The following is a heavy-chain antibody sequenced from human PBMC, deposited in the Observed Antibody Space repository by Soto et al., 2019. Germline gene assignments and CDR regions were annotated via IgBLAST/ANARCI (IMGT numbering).Heavy chain of an antibody. CDR1: GYSFTSYW. V-gene: IGHV5-10-1*01. CDR3: ARDGLRYYDSSGYYWYFDL. CDR2: IDPSDSYT. Sequence: GESLKISCKGSGYSFTSYWISWVRQMPGKGLEWMGRIDPSDSYTNYSPSFQGHVTISADKSISTAYLQWSSLKASDTAMYYCARDGLRYYDSSGYYWYFDLWGRGTLVTVSS. D-gene: IGHD3-22*01. J-gene: IGHJ2*01.